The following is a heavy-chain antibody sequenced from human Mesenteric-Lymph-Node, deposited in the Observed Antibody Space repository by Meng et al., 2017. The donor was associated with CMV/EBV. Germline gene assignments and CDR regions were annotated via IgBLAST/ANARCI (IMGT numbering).Heavy chain of an antibody. Sequence: SGPTLVKPTQTLTLTCTFSGFSLTTSGMRVGWIRQSPSKALEWLARIDWNDDTFYRASLKTRLTISKDTSKNQVVLTMTNMDPGDTATYFCVRQYWGGLLDYWGQGTLVTVSS. CDR3: VRQYWGGLLDY. D-gene: IGHD2-21*02. J-gene: IGHJ4*02. CDR1: GFSLTTSGMR. CDR2: IDWNDDT. V-gene: IGHV2-70D*14.